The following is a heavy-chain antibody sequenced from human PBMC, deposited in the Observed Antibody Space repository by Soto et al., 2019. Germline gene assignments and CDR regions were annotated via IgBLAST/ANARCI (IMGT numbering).Heavy chain of an antibody. D-gene: IGHD3-3*01. CDR2: IYYSGST. CDR1: GGSISSGGYY. J-gene: IGHJ5*02. CDR3: ARWDWELRFLEWLQSGRFDP. V-gene: IGHV4-31*03. Sequence: SETLSLTCTVSGGSISSGGYYWSWIRQHPGKGLEWIGYIYYSGSTYYNPSLKSRVTISVDTSKNQFSLKLSSVTAADTAVYYCARWDWELRFLEWLQSGRFDPWGQGTLVTVSS.